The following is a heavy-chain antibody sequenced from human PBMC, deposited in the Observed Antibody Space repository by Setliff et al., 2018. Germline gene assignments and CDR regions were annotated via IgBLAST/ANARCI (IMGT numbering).Heavy chain of an antibody. CDR3: AREGLTLVRGATSWFDP. CDR1: GYTFTSYY. CDR2: INPSGGST. J-gene: IGHJ5*02. D-gene: IGHD3-10*01. V-gene: IGHV1-46*01. Sequence: GASVKVSCKASGYTFTSYYMHWVRQAPGQGLEWMGIINPSGGSTSYAQKFQGRVTMTRDTSASTAYMELSSLRSEDTAVYYCAREGLTLVRGATSWFDPWGQGTLVTVSS.